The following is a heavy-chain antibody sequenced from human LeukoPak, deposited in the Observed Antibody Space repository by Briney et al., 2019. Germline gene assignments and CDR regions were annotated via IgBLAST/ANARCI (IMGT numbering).Heavy chain of an antibody. CDR2: ISGSGGST. V-gene: IGHV3-23*01. D-gene: IGHD3-22*01. Sequence: GGSLRLSCAASGFTFTSYAMSWVRQAPGKGLEWVSAISGSGGSTYYADSVKGRFTISRDNSKNTLYLQMNSLRAEDTAVYYCARVKYYYDSSGYLYYFDYWGQGTLVTVSS. J-gene: IGHJ4*02. CDR3: ARVKYYYDSSGYLYYFDY. CDR1: GFTFTSYA.